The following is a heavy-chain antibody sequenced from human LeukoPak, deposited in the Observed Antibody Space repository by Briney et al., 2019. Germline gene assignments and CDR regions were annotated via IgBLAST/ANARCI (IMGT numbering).Heavy chain of an antibody. D-gene: IGHD4-17*01. CDR2: INPNSGGT. CDR1: GYTFTGYY. Sequence: ASVTVSCKASGYTFTGYYMHWVRQAPGQGLEWMGWINPNSGGTNYAQKFQGRVTMTRDTSISTAYMELSRLRSDDTAVYYCATSTVTNPNFDYWGQGTLVTVSS. J-gene: IGHJ4*02. V-gene: IGHV1-2*02. CDR3: ATSTVTNPNFDY.